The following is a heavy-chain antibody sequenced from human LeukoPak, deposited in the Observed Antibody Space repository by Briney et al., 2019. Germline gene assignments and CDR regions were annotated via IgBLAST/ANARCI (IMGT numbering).Heavy chain of an antibody. CDR2: IKEDGSEK. D-gene: IGHD5-12*01. J-gene: IGHJ4*02. CDR3: ARGGYEY. Sequence: GGSLRLSCAASGFTFSSYGMSWVRQAPGKGLEWVANIKEDGSEKYYVDSVKGRFTISRDDAKNSLYLQMNSLRADDTAVYYCARGGYEYWGQGTLVTVSS. CDR1: GFTFSSYG. V-gene: IGHV3-7*01.